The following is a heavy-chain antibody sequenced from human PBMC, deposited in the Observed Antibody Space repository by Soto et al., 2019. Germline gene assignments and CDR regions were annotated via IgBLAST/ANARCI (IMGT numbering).Heavy chain of an antibody. V-gene: IGHV3-48*03. CDR1: GFTFSSYK. J-gene: IGHJ4*02. D-gene: IGHD2-21*02. Sequence: EVQLVESGGGLVQPGGSLRLSCAASGFTFSSYKRNWVRQTPGKGLEWVSYISSSGVTVYYADSVKGRFTISRDNAKNSVSLHMNSQRAADTAVYYCARGSGVVVTATFDHWGQGTLVTVSS. CDR3: ARGSGVVVTATFDH. CDR2: ISSSGVTV.